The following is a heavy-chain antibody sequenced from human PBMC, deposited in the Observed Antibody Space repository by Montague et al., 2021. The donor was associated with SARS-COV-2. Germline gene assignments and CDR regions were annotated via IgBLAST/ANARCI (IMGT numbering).Heavy chain of an antibody. CDR2: IYYSGST. V-gene: IGHV4-39*07. CDR1: GDSISHSSYY. D-gene: IGHD6-19*01. Sequence: SETLSLTCTVSGDSISHSSYYWGWIRQPPGKGLEWIGSIYYSGSTYYNSSLKSRVTISVDTSKNQVSLKPNSVTAADTAVYYCARVRQWLVPFDYWGQGTLVTVSS. J-gene: IGHJ4*02. CDR3: ARVRQWLVPFDY.